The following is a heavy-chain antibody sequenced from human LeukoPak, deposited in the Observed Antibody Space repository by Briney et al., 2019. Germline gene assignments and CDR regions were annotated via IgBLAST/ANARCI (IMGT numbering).Heavy chain of an antibody. CDR3: TRLFYNSGFADP. CDR2: ISSEVYSYAT. V-gene: IGHV3-73*01. J-gene: IGHJ5*02. Sequence: GGSLTLSCAASGFTFSDYAMHWVRQASGKGLEWIGRISSEVYSYATAYGQSVDGRPTISRDDSKNTAYLQMSGLKTEDTAVYYCTRLFYNSGFADPWGQGTLVTVSS. CDR1: GFTFSDYA. D-gene: IGHD6-19*01.